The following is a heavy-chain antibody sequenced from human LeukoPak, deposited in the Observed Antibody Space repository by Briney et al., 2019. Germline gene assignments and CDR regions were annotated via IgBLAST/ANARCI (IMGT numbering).Heavy chain of an antibody. J-gene: IGHJ4*02. CDR2: TSSDLNVK. Sequence: GGSLRLSCAASGFTFRNYVIHWVRQAPGKGLEWVAVTSSDLNVKLYADSVKGRFTISRDNSKNTLYLQMNSLRAEDTAVYYCARVGTVTTFFDYWGQGTLVTVSS. CDR3: ARVGTVTTFFDY. CDR1: GFTFRNYV. D-gene: IGHD4-17*01. V-gene: IGHV3-30-3*01.